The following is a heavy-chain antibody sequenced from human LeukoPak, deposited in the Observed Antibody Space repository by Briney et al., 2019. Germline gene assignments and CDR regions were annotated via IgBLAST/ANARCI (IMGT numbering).Heavy chain of an antibody. J-gene: IGHJ4*02. CDR3: VRECHDSSGYYDY. D-gene: IGHD3-22*01. CDR2: IYYSGST. V-gene: IGHV4-39*07. CDR1: GFTFSSYS. Sequence: GSLRLSCAASGFTFSSYSMNWVRQAPGKGLEWIGSIYYSGSTYYNPSLKSRVTISVDTSKNQFSLKLSSVTAADTAVYYCVRECHDSSGYYDYWGQGTLVTVSS.